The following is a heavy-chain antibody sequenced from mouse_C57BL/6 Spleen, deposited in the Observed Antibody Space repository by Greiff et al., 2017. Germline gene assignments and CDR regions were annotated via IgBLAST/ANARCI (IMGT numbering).Heavy chain of an antibody. J-gene: IGHJ2*01. D-gene: IGHD2-4*01. CDR3: AMRSGGYDYDVLFDY. CDR1: GYTFTSYD. V-gene: IGHV1-85*01. Sequence: QVQLQQSGPELVKPGASVKLSCKASGYTFTSYDINWVKQRPGQGLEWIGWIYPRDGSTKYNEKLKGKATLPVDTSSSAASLELHSLTSDDSAVYFCAMRSGGYDYDVLFDYWGQGTTLTVSS. CDR2: IYPRDGST.